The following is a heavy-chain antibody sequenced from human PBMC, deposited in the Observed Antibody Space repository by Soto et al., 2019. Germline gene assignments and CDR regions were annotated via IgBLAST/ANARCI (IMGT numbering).Heavy chain of an antibody. CDR3: ARMGWGGSGSYYYYGMDV. V-gene: IGHV1-69*13. D-gene: IGHD3-10*01. J-gene: IGHJ6*02. CDR1: GGTFSSYA. CDR2: IIPIFGTA. Sequence: SVKVSCKASGGTFSSYAISWVRQAPGQGLEWMGGIIPIFGTANYAQKFQGRVTITADESTSTAYMELGSLRSEDTAVYYCARMGWGGSGSYYYYGMDVWGQGTTVTVSS.